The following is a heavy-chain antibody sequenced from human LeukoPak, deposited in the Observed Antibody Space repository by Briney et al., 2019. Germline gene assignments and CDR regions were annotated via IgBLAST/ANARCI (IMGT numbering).Heavy chain of an antibody. V-gene: IGHV1-69*13. CDR1: GGTFSSYA. Sequence: ASVKVSCKASGGTFSSYAISWVRQAPGQGLEWMGGIIPIFGTANYAQKFQGRVTITADESTSTAYMELSSLRSEDTAVYYCARATHSSGWYRGDAFDIWGQGTMVTVSS. D-gene: IGHD6-19*01. J-gene: IGHJ3*02. CDR2: IIPIFGTA. CDR3: ARATHSSGWYRGDAFDI.